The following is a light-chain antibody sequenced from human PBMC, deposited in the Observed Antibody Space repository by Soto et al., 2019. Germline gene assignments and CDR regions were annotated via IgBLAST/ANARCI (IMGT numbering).Light chain of an antibody. J-gene: IGKJ5*01. CDR3: QQYYSYLIT. Sequence: AIRMTQSPSSFSASTGGRVTITCRASQGISSYLAWYQQKPGKAPKLLIYAASTLQSGVPSRFSGSGSGTDFTLTISCLQSEDFATYYCQQYYSYLITFGQGTRLEIK. V-gene: IGKV1-8*01. CDR2: AAS. CDR1: QGISSY.